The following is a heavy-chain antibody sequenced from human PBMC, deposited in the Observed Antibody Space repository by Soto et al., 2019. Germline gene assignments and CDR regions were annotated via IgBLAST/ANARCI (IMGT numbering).Heavy chain of an antibody. J-gene: IGHJ6*02. Sequence: QVQLRESGPGLVQPSQTLSLTCTVSGGSISSGGYYWTWIRQRPGKGLEWIGYIYYTGSAYYNPSIKARLTLSIDTSRSQFSLKLSSVTNADRAVYYCAIPYSGSARGLDVWGQGTTVTVSS. CDR2: IYYTGSA. D-gene: IGHD6-6*01. CDR3: AIPYSGSARGLDV. V-gene: IGHV4-31*03. CDR1: GGSISSGGYY.